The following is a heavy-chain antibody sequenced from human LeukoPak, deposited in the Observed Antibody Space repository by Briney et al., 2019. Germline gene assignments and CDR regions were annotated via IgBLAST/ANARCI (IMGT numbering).Heavy chain of an antibody. CDR2: IYYSGST. Sequence: SQTLSLTCTVSGGSISSGGYYWSWIRQHPGKGLEWIGYIYYSGSTYYNPSLKSRVTISVDTSKNQFSLKLSSVTAADTAVYYCARGSYDSGGYYVDAFDIWGQGTMVTVSS. CDR1: GGSISSGGYY. J-gene: IGHJ3*02. CDR3: ARGSYDSGGYYVDAFDI. V-gene: IGHV4-31*03. D-gene: IGHD3-22*01.